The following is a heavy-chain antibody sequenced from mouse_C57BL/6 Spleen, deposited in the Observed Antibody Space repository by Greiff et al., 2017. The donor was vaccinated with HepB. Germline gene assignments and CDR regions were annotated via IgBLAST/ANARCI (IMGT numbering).Heavy chain of an antibody. D-gene: IGHD2-1*01. J-gene: IGHJ4*01. V-gene: IGHV5-17*01. Sequence: EVKLMESGGGLVKPGGSLKLSCAASGFTFSDYGMHWVRQAPEKGLEWVAYISSGSSTIYYADTVKGRFTISRDNAKNTLFLQMTSLRSEDTAMYYCARKIYYGNYGAMDYWGQGTSVTVSS. CDR1: GFTFSDYG. CDR2: ISSGSSTI. CDR3: ARKIYYGNYGAMDY.